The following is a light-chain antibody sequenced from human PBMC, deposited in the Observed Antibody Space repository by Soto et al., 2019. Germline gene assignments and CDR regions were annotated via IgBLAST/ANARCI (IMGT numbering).Light chain of an antibody. CDR3: QQRSNWPGIT. CDR1: QSVSSY. V-gene: IGKV3-11*01. Sequence: PGERATLSCRASQSVSSYLAWYQQKPGQAPRLLIYDASNRATGIPARFSGSGSGTDFTLTISSLEPEDFAVYYCQQRSNWPGITFGQGTRLEIK. J-gene: IGKJ5*01. CDR2: DAS.